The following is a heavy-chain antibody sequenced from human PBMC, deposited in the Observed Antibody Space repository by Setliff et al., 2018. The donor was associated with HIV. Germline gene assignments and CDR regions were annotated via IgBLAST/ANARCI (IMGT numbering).Heavy chain of an antibody. J-gene: IGHJ3*02. CDR3: ARQGAGYYYDSSEYYTGNGFDM. V-gene: IGHV4-61*02. CDR1: GGSISSGSYY. Sequence: SETLSLTCTVSGGSISSGSYYWSWIRQPAGKGLEWIGRMYTSGRTTYNPSLKSRGTLSGQTSNNQFSLQLTSVTAADTAVYYCARQGAGYYYDSSEYYTGNGFDMWGQGTMVTVSS. CDR2: MYTSGRT. D-gene: IGHD3-22*01.